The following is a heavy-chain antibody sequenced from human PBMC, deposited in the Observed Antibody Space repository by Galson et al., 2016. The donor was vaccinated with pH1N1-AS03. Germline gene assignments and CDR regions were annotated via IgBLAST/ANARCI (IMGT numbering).Heavy chain of an antibody. CDR1: GYSFTAYW. Sequence: QSGAEVKKPGESLRISCKGSGYSFTAYWIDWVRQMPGKGLEWMGRIDPSDSYTTYGPSFQGHVIISADKSLTTAYLQWSSLRASDAAIYYCARHNPFYGDYGSSDYWGQGTLVTVSS. D-gene: IGHD4-17*01. CDR3: ARHNPFYGDYGSSDY. CDR2: IDPSDSYT. V-gene: IGHV5-10-1*01. J-gene: IGHJ4*02.